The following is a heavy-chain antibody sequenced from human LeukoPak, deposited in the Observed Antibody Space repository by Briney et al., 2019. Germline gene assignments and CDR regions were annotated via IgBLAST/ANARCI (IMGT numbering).Heavy chain of an antibody. J-gene: IGHJ3*02. V-gene: IGHV3-11*01. CDR1: GFTFSDYY. CDR3: ARDPGDAFDI. CDR2: ISSSGGYVI. Sequence: GGSLRLSCAASGFTFSDYYMSWIRQAPGKGLEWISCISSSGGYVIYYADSVKGRFTISRDGAKNSLYLQMNSLRAEDTAVYYCARDPGDAFDIWGQGTTVTVSS.